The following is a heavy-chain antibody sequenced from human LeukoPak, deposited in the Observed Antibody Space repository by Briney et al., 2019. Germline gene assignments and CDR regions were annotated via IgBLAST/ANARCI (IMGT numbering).Heavy chain of an antibody. V-gene: IGHV3-30-3*01. CDR2: ISYDGSNK. J-gene: IGHJ4*02. CDR3: AKGGPIVGATSYYFDY. D-gene: IGHD1-26*01. Sequence: PGRSLRLSCAASGFTFSSYAMHWVRQAPGKGLEWVAVISYDGSNKYYADSVKGRFTISRDNSKNSLYLQMNSLRAEDTALYYCAKGGPIVGATSYYFDYWGQGTLVTVSS. CDR1: GFTFSSYA.